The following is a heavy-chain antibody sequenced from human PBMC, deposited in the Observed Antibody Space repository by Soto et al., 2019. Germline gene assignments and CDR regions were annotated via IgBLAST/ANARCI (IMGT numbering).Heavy chain of an antibody. CDR3: ARVRTYSSDY. V-gene: IGHV3-21*01. CDR2: ISSSSSYI. J-gene: IGHJ4*02. D-gene: IGHD6-13*01. Sequence: GGCLRLACVASVFTFSSYSMNWVRQAPGKGLEWVSSISSSSSYIYYADSVKGRFTISRDNAKNSLYLQMNSLRAEDTAVYYCARVRTYSSDYWGQGTLVTVSS. CDR1: VFTFSSYS.